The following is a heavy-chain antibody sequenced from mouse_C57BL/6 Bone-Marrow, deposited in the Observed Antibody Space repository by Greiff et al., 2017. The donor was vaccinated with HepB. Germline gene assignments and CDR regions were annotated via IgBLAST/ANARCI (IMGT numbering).Heavy chain of an antibody. J-gene: IGHJ4*01. CDR1: GYAFTNYL. D-gene: IGHD1-1*01. V-gene: IGHV1-54*01. Sequence: QVQLQQSGAELVRPGTSVKVSCKASGYAFTNYLIEWVKQRPGQGLEWIGVINPGSGGTNYNEKFKGKATLTADKSSSTAYMQLSSLTSEDSAVYFCARRVTTVPAMDYWGQGTSVTVAS. CDR3: ARRVTTVPAMDY. CDR2: INPGSGGT.